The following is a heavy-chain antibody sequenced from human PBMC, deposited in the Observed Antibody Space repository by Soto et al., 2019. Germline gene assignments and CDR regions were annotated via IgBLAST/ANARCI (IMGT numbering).Heavy chain of an antibody. V-gene: IGHV1-18*01. D-gene: IGHD1-1*01. Sequence: QVQLVQSGTEVKKPGASVKVSCKASGYIMTTYGVSWVRQAPGQGREWVGWISAYNDHTNYAQKFQGRVTMTTDTSTSTAYMELMSLQSDDTAVYYCARGTYFDYWCQGTRVTVSS. CDR1: GYIMTTYG. CDR2: ISAYNDHT. CDR3: ARGTYFDY. J-gene: IGHJ4*02.